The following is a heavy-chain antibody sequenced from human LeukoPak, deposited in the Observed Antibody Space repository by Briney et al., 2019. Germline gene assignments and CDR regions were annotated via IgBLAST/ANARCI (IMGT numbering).Heavy chain of an antibody. D-gene: IGHD3-22*01. CDR2: INPNSGGT. CDR3: AINPDSSGGGSDWYFDL. V-gene: IGHV1-2*02. J-gene: IGHJ2*01. Sequence: ASVKVSCKASGYTFTVYYMHSVRQAPGQGLEWMGWINPNSGGTNYAQNFQGRVTMTRETSINTAYMELSRLRSDDTAVYYCAINPDSSGGGSDWYFDLWGRGTLVTVSS. CDR1: GYTFTVYY.